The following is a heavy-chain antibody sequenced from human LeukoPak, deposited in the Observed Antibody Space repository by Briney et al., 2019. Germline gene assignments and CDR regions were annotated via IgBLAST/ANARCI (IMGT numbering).Heavy chain of an antibody. CDR3: ARDSTPTQLWFRGSFDY. CDR1: GFTFSDYY. J-gene: IGHJ4*02. CDR2: ISSSSLSK. D-gene: IGHD5-18*01. V-gene: IGHV3-11*04. Sequence: GGSLRLSCAASGFTFSDYYMSWIRQAPGKGLEWVSYISSSSLSKYYADSVKGRFTISRDNGENSLYLQMNSLRVEDTAVYYCARDSTPTQLWFRGSFDYWGQGALVTVSS.